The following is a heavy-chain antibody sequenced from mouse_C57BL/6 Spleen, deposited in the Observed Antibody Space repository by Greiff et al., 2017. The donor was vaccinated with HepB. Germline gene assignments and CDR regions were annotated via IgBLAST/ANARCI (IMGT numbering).Heavy chain of an antibody. V-gene: IGHV1-52*01. D-gene: IGHD2-5*01. CDR2: IDPSDSET. CDR1: GYTFTSYW. J-gene: IGHJ2*01. Sequence: QVQLQQSGAELVRPGSSVKLSCKASGYTFTSYWMHWVKQRPIQGLEWIGNIDPSDSETHYNQKFKDKATLTVDKSSSTAYMQLSSLTSEDSAVYYCAREGVYSNYFDYWGQGTTLTVSS. CDR3: AREGVYSNYFDY.